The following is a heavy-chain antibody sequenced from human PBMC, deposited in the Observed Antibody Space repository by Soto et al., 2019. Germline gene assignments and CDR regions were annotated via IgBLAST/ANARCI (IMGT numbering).Heavy chain of an antibody. D-gene: IGHD3-10*01. CDR2: IKEDGSEI. V-gene: IGHV3-7*04. J-gene: IGHJ4*02. CDR3: VRSSGWTGDY. CDR1: GFTFSSYW. Sequence: PGGSLRLSCVASGFTFSSYWMNWVRQVPGKGLEWLANIKEDGSEIHYVDSVKGRFTISRDNAKNSLYLQMSSLRVEDTAVYHCVRSSGWTGDYWGQGILVTVSS.